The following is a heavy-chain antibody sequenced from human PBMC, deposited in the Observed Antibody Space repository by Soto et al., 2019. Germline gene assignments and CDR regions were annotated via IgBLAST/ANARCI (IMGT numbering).Heavy chain of an antibody. CDR3: ARGSWDDVSGHYYMDV. CDR1: GFTCSSYG. J-gene: IGHJ6*03. Sequence: GGSHRLSCASSGFTCSSYGMHWVRQATGKGLEWVAVIWYDGSNKYYADSVKGRFTISRDNSKNTLYLQMNSLRAEDTAVYYCARGSWDDVSGHYYMDVWDKGTTVTVSS. CDR2: IWYDGSNK. D-gene: IGHD1-1*01. V-gene: IGHV3-33*01.